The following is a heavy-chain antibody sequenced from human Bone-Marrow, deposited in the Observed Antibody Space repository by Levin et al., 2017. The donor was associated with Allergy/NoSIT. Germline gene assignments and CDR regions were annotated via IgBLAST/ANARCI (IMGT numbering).Heavy chain of an antibody. CDR1: KFIFNNAW. D-gene: IGHD4-17*01. J-gene: IGHJ4*02. Sequence: GESLKISCAASKFIFNNAWMSWVRQAPGKGLEWVGRLKSISDGGTTDYAAPVKGRFTLSRDDSKNNLYLHMNSLKTEDTAVYYCTIDYGDYFDYWSQGTLVNVSS. V-gene: IGHV3-15*01. CDR3: TIDYGDYFDY. CDR2: LKSISDGGTT.